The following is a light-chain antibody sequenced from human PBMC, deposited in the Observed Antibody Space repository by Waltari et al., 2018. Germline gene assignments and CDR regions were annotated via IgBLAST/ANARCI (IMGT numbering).Light chain of an antibody. V-gene: IGKV4-1*01. CDR3: QQYYSSLPYT. J-gene: IGKJ2*01. CDR2: WAS. Sequence: DIVMTQSPDSLAVSLGERATINCKSSQSVLYSSNNKNYLAWYQQKPGQPPKLLIYWASTRESGVPDRFSGSGSETDFTLTISSLQAEDVAVYYCQQYYSSLPYTVGQGTKLEIK. CDR1: QSVLYSSNNKNY.